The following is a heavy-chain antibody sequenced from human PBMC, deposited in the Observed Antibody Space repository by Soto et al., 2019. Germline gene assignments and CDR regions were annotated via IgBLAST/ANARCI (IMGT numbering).Heavy chain of an antibody. J-gene: IGHJ6*02. CDR1: GFTFSSYA. CDR2: ISYDGSNK. D-gene: IGHD6-19*01. Sequence: GSLRLSCAASGFTFSSYAMHWVRQAPGKGLEWVAVISYDGSNKYYADSVKGRFTISRDNSKNTLYLQMNSLRAEDTAVYYCARELEAVAGPGYYYGMDVWGQGTTVTVSS. V-gene: IGHV3-30-3*01. CDR3: ARELEAVAGPGYYYGMDV.